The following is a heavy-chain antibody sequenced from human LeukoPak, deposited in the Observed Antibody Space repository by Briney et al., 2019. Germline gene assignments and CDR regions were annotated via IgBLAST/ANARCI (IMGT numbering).Heavy chain of an antibody. CDR1: GYSFNTYW. Sequence: GESLKISCKGSGYSFNTYWIGWVRQMPGKGLEWMGIIYPGDSDTKYSPSSQGQVTISADKSISTAYLQWSSLKASDTAMYYCARLMGIVVVVAATLHDAFDIWGQGTMVTVSS. J-gene: IGHJ3*02. D-gene: IGHD2-15*01. V-gene: IGHV5-51*01. CDR2: IYPGDSDT. CDR3: ARLMGIVVVVAATLHDAFDI.